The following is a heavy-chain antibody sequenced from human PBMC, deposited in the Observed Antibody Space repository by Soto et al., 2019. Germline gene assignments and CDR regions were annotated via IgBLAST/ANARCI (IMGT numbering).Heavy chain of an antibody. CDR1: GFTFSSYA. Sequence: QVQLVESGGGVVQPGRSLRLSCAASGFTFSSYAMHWVRQAPGKGLEWVAVISYDGSNKYYADSVKGRFTISRDNSKNTLYLQMNSLRAEDTAVYYCARDPIRLPAAAYNWFDPWGQGTLVTVSS. D-gene: IGHD2-2*01. J-gene: IGHJ5*02. CDR2: ISYDGSNK. V-gene: IGHV3-30-3*01. CDR3: ARDPIRLPAAAYNWFDP.